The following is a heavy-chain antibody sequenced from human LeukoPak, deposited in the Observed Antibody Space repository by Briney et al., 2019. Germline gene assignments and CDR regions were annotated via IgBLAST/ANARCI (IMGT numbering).Heavy chain of an antibody. CDR3: AKRGGMYPAHYFDY. J-gene: IGHJ4*02. CDR2: ISGSGGST. CDR1: GFTFSSYA. D-gene: IGHD3-16*01. Sequence: PGRSLRLSCAASGFTFSSYAMHWVRQAPGKGLEWVSAISGSGGSTYYADSVKGRFTISRDNSKNTLYLQLNSLRAEDTAVYYCAKRGGMYPAHYFDYWGQGTLVTVSS. V-gene: IGHV3-23*01.